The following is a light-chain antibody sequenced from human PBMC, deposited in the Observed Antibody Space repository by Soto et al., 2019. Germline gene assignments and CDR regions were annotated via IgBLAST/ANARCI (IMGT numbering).Light chain of an antibody. CDR2: EVT. CDR3: SSYTSSSTLEV. V-gene: IGLV2-14*01. CDR1: SSDVGGYNS. Sequence: QSVLTQPASVSGSPGQSITISCTGTSSDVGGYNSVSWYQQHPGKAPKLMIYEVTNRPSGVSTRFSGSKSGNTASLTISGLQAEDDSDYYCSSYTSSSTLEVFGTGTKLTVL. J-gene: IGLJ1*01.